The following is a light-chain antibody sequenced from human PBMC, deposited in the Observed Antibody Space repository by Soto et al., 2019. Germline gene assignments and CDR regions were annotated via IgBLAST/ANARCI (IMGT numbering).Light chain of an antibody. Sequence: QSALTQPASVSGSPGQSITISCTGTSSDVGGYNYVSWYQQHPGKAPKLMIYEVSNRPSGVSNRFSGSKSGNTASLTTSGLQAEDEADYYCSSYTSSSTLAFGTGTKVTVL. CDR3: SSYTSSSTLA. CDR2: EVS. CDR1: SSDVGGYNY. V-gene: IGLV2-14*01. J-gene: IGLJ1*01.